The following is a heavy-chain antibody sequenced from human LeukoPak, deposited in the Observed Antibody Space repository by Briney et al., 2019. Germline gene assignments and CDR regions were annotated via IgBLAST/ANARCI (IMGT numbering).Heavy chain of an antibody. CDR1: GGSVSSGSYY. V-gene: IGHV4-61*01. CDR2: IYYSGST. D-gene: IGHD1-26*01. Sequence: PSETLSLTCTVSGGSVSSGSYYWSWIRQPPGKGLEWIGYIYYSGSTNYNPSLKSRVTISVDTSKNQFSLKLSSVTAADTAVYYCARVGLAVGASYWGQGTLVTVSS. CDR3: ARVGLAVGASY. J-gene: IGHJ4*02.